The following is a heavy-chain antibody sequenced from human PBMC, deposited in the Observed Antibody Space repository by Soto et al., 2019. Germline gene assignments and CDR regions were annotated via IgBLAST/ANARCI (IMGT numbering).Heavy chain of an antibody. V-gene: IGHV3-66*01. CDR2: VYTGGDT. CDR1: GFTVSRSF. D-gene: IGHD2-2*03. J-gene: IGHJ4*02. Sequence: AGGSLRLSCTVSGFTVSRSFMCWVRQAPGTGLEWVSVVYTGGDTYYADSVKGRFIISRDNSKNTVHLQMNSLRAEDTAVYYCARGWINMDYWGQGTVVTVSS. CDR3: ARGWINMDY.